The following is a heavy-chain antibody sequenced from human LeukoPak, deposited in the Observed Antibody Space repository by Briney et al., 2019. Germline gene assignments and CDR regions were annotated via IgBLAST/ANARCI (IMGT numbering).Heavy chain of an antibody. J-gene: IGHJ5*02. V-gene: IGHV1-69*13. Sequence: GASVKVSCKASGYTFTSYAMNWVRQAPGQGLEWMGGIIPIFGTANYAQKFQGRVTITADESTSTAYVELSSLRSEDTAVYYCARDYSNYGSAGRFDPWGQGTLVTVSS. CDR2: IIPIFGTA. CDR1: GYTFTSYA. D-gene: IGHD4-11*01. CDR3: ARDYSNYGSAGRFDP.